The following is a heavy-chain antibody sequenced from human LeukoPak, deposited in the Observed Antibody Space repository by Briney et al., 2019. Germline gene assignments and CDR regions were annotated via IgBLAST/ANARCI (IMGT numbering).Heavy chain of an antibody. D-gene: IGHD6-13*01. CDR2: ISYDGSNK. V-gene: IGHV3-30*18. CDR1: GFTFSSYA. J-gene: IGHJ4*02. CDR3: AKARWSAALYYFDY. Sequence: PGGSLRLSCAASGFTFSSYAMSWVRQAPGKGLEWVAVISYDGSNKYYADSVKGRFTISRDNSKKTLYLQMNSLRAEDTAVYYCAKARWSAALYYFDYWGQGTLVTVSS.